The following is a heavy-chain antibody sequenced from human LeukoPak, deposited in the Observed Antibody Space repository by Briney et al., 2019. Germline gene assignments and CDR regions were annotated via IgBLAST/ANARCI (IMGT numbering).Heavy chain of an antibody. J-gene: IGHJ4*02. CDR1: GYTFTGYY. V-gene: IGHV1-2*02. Sequence: ASVKVSCQASGYTFTGYYMHGVRQAPGQGLEWMGWINPNSGGTNYAQKFQGGVTMTRDTSISTAYMELSRLRSDATAVYYCARDLDTDGDYWGQGTLVTVSS. CDR3: ARDLDTDGDY. CDR2: INPNSGGT. D-gene: IGHD5-18*01.